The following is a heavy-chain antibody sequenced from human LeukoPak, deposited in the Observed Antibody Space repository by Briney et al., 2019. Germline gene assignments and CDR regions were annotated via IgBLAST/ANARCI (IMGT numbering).Heavy chain of an antibody. CDR3: ARAQSTSVPYYMDV. CDR1: GGSISPYY. Sequence: PSETLSLTCAVSGGSISPYYWSWIRQPPGMGLEWIGCIYYSGSTNYSPSLKSRVTISVDTSKNQFSLKLSSVTAADTAVYYCARAQSTSVPYYMDVWGKGTTVTVSS. V-gene: IGHV4-59*01. CDR2: IYYSGST. D-gene: IGHD2-2*01. J-gene: IGHJ6*03.